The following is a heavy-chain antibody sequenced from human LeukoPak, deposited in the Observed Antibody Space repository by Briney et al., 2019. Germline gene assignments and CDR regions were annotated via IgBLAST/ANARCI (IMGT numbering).Heavy chain of an antibody. V-gene: IGHV4-59*01. D-gene: IGHD6-13*01. CDR1: GGSISRFY. Sequence: SETLSLTCTVSGGSISRFYWTWIRQPPAKGLEGIGYISYSGSTNYNPSLKSRVTISLDTSKNQFSLKLSSVTTADTAVYYCARYGSSWSRGDAFDIWGQGTMVTVSS. J-gene: IGHJ3*02. CDR3: ARYGSSWSRGDAFDI. CDR2: ISYSGST.